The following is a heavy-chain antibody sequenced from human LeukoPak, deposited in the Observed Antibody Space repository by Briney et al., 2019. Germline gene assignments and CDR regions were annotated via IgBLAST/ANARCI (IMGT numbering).Heavy chain of an antibody. Sequence: SETLSLTCTVSGGSINSGNYYWGWIRQPPEKGLEWIGTVYYSGNTYYSPSLKSRVTMSVDTSKNQFSLKLSSVTAADTAVYYCAREGVRSAQSFDYWGQGTLVTVSS. J-gene: IGHJ4*02. D-gene: IGHD3-16*01. CDR2: VYYSGNT. CDR1: GGSINSGNYY. CDR3: AREGVRSAQSFDY. V-gene: IGHV4-39*07.